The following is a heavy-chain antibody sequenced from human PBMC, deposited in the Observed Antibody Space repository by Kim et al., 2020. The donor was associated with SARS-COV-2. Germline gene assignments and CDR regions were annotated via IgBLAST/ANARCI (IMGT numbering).Heavy chain of an antibody. V-gene: IGHV4-31*03. CDR3: AREKRGKVATIDY. J-gene: IGHJ4*02. CDR1: GGSISSGGYY. Sequence: SETLSLTCTVSGGSISSGGYYWSWIRQHPGKGLEWIGYIYYSGSTSYNPSLKSRVTISVDTSKNQFSLKLSSVTAADTAVYYCAREKRGKVATIDYWGQGTRVTVSS. CDR2: IYYSGST. D-gene: IGHD5-12*01.